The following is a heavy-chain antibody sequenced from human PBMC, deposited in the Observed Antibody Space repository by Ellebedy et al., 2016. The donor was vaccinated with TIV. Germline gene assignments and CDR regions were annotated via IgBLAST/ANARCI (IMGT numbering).Heavy chain of an antibody. V-gene: IGHV3-23*01. CDR2: INAGGGKT. Sequence: GESLKISCAASGFTFSGYAMSWVRQAPGKGLEWVSGINAGGGKTYYADSGKGRFTISRDNSKKTLYLQMNSLRAEDTAVYYCAKGRGGGSDSSAPRYYFDSWGLGTLVTVSS. D-gene: IGHD6-19*01. CDR3: AKGRGGGSDSSAPRYYFDS. J-gene: IGHJ4*02. CDR1: GFTFSGYA.